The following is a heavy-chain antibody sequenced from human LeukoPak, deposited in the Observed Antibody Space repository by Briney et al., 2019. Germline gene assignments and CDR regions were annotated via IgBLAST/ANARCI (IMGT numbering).Heavy chain of an antibody. V-gene: IGHV4-31*03. Sequence: SETLSLTCTVSGGSISSGGYYWSWIRQHPXXXXXXXXYIYYSGSTYYNPSLKSRVTISVDTSKNQFSLKLSSVTAADTAVYYCARVGYGNYLRYGMDVWGQGTTVTVSS. CDR2: IYYSGST. CDR1: GGSISSGGYY. J-gene: IGHJ6*02. CDR3: ARVGYGNYLRYGMDV. D-gene: IGHD4-11*01.